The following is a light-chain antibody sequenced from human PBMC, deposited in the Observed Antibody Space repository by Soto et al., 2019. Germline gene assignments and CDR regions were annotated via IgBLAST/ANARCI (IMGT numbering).Light chain of an antibody. V-gene: IGKV1-33*01. CDR1: QDIRKF. Sequence: DIQMTQSPSSLSASVGDRVTITCQASQDIRKFLNWYQQKPGKAPKLLINDASNLETGVPSRFSGSGSGTDFTFTINSLQPEDIATYYCHHYDNLVTFAPGTTLDIK. CDR2: DAS. CDR3: HHYDNLVT. J-gene: IGKJ3*01.